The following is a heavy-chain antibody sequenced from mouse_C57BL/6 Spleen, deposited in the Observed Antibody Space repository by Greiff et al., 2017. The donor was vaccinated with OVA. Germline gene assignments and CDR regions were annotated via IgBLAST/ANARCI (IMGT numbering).Heavy chain of an antibody. CDR1: GYTFTRYW. V-gene: IGHV1-52*01. J-gene: IGHJ1*03. CDR2: IDPSDSET. CDR3: ARGEDYNWYFDV. D-gene: IGHD2-4*01. Sequence: QVQLQQPGAELVRPGSSVKLSCKASGYTFTRYWMHWVKQRPIQGLEWIGNIDPSDSETHSNQKFKDKATLTVDKSSSTAYMQLSSLSSEDSAVYYCARGEDYNWYFDVWGTGTTVTVSS.